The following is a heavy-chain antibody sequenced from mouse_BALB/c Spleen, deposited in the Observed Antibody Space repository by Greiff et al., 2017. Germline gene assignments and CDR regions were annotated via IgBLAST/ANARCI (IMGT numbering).Heavy chain of an antibody. CDR2: INPSSGYT. Sequence: QVQLQQSGAELARPGASVKMSCKASGYTFTSYTMHWVKQRPGQGLEWIGYINPSSGYTNYNQKFKDKATLTADKSSSTAYMQLSSLTSEDSAVYYCARSRLYGSSPYYFDYWGQGTTLTVSS. D-gene: IGHD1-1*01. V-gene: IGHV1-4*01. CDR1: GYTFTSYT. CDR3: ARSRLYGSSPYYFDY. J-gene: IGHJ2*01.